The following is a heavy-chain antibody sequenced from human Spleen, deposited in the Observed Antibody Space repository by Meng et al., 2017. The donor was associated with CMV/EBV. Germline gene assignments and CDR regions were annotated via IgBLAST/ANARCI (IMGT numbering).Heavy chain of an antibody. CDR3: AREIVTYGMDV. CDR1: GGSISSYY. V-gene: IGHV4-59*01. Sequence: SETLSLTCTVSGGSISSYYWSWIRQPPGKGLEWIGYIYYSGSTSYNPSLKSRVTISVDTSKNQFSLKLSSVTAADTAVYYCAREIVTYGMDVWGQGTTVTVSS. CDR2: IYYSGST. J-gene: IGHJ6*02. D-gene: IGHD2-15*01.